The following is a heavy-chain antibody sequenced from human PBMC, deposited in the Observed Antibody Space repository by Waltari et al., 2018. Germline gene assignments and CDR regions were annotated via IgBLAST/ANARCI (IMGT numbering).Heavy chain of an antibody. D-gene: IGHD2-15*01. CDR2: VDPEDGET. Sequence: TVKISCKVSGYTFTDYYMHWVQQAPGKGLAWMGLVDPEDGETIYAEKFQGRVTITADTSTDTADMELSSLRSEDPAVYYCATTGPLGYCSGGSCGRYYYYMDVWGKGTTVTVSS. CDR1: GYTFTDYY. CDR3: ATTGPLGYCSGGSCGRYYYYMDV. J-gene: IGHJ6*03. V-gene: IGHV1-69-2*01.